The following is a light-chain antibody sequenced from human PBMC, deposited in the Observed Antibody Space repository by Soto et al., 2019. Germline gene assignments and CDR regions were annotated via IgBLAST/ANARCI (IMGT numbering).Light chain of an antibody. CDR1: SSDVGGYNY. CDR3: SSYTTSNTRQIV. J-gene: IGLJ1*01. Sequence: QSALTEPGSGSGSRCQSLTIYCTGTSSDVGGYNYVSWYQHHPGKAPKLIIYDVSNRPSGVSNRFSGSKSGNTASLTISGLQPEDEADYYCSSYTTSNTRQIVFGTGTKVTVL. V-gene: IGLV2-14*03. CDR2: DVS.